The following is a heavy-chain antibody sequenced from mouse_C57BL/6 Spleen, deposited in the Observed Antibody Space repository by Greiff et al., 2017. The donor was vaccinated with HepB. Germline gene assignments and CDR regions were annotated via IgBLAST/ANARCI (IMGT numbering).Heavy chain of an antibody. CDR1: GYSFTSYY. Sequence: VQLQESGPELVKPGASVKISCKASGYSFTSYYIHWVKQRPGQGLEWIGWIYPGSGNTKYNEKFKGKATLTADTSSSTAYMQLSSLTSEDSAVYYCARDSSGLTLFAYWGQGTLVTVSA. V-gene: IGHV1-66*01. D-gene: IGHD3-2*02. CDR3: ARDSSGLTLFAY. J-gene: IGHJ3*01. CDR2: IYPGSGNT.